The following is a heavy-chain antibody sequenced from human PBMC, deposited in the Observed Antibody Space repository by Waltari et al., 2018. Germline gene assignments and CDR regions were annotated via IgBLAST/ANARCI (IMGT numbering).Heavy chain of an antibody. CDR3: ASGSYSWRY. D-gene: IGHD1-26*01. V-gene: IGHV4-38-2*01. J-gene: IGHJ4*02. CDR1: GYSISSGYY. CDR2: SYHSGST. Sequence: QVQLQESGPGLVKPSETLSLTCAVSGYSISSGYYWGWIRQPPGKGLEWIGSSYHSGSTYYNPSLKSRVTISVDTSKNQFSRKLSSVTAADTAVYYCASGSYSWRYWGQGTLVTVSS.